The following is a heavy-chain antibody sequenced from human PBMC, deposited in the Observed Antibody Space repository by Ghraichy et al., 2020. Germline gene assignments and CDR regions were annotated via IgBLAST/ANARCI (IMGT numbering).Heavy chain of an antibody. V-gene: IGHV3-30*18. Sequence: GSLRLSCAASGFTFSSYGMHWVRQAPGKGLEWVAVISYDGSNKYYADSVKGRFTISRDNSKNTLYLQMNSLRAEDTAVYYCAKFMEDYSSGWYLFTRPDVDYWGQGTLVTVSS. CDR1: GFTFSSYG. J-gene: IGHJ4*02. CDR3: AKFMEDYSSGWYLFTRPDVDY. D-gene: IGHD6-19*01. CDR2: ISYDGSNK.